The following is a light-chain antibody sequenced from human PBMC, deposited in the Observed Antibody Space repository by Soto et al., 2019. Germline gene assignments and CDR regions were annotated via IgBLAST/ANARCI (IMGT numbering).Light chain of an antibody. V-gene: IGLV2-18*01. CDR2: EVS. CDR1: STDFVSYNR. J-gene: IGLJ1*01. Sequence: QSALTQPPSVSGSPGQSVTISCTGTSTDFVSYNRVSWYQQPPGTAPKLMIYEVSKRPSGVPDRFSGSKSGNTASLTISGLHAADEADYYCSLYTSENAYVFGTGNKVTV. CDR3: SLYTSENAYV.